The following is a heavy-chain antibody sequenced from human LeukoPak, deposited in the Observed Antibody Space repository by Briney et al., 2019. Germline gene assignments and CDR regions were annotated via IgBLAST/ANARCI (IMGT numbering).Heavy chain of an antibody. CDR3: TTDTMDDYVWGSYRYTTPWIDY. CDR2: IKRKTEGSTT. Sequence: GGSLRLSCAASAFTFSNAWMSWVRQAPGKGLEWDGCIKRKTEGSTTDYAAPVKGRFTISRDDSKNTLYLQMNSLKTEDTAVYYCTTDTMDDYVWGSYRYTTPWIDYWGQGTLVTVSS. D-gene: IGHD3-16*02. CDR1: AFTFSNAW. V-gene: IGHV3-15*01. J-gene: IGHJ4*02.